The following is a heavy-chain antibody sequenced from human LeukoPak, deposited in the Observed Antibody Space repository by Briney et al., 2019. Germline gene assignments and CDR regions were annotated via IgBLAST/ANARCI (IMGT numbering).Heavy chain of an antibody. CDR2: IWYDGSNK. V-gene: IGHV3-33*08. D-gene: IGHD4-17*01. Sequence: GGSLRLSCAVSGFSVSSNYMSWVRQAPGKGLEWVAVIWYDGSNKYYADSVKGRFTISRDNSKNTLYLQMNSLRAEDTAVYYCARGTRDYGDYFSEGAYFDYWGQGTLVTVSS. CDR1: GFSVSSNY. CDR3: ARGTRDYGDYFSEGAYFDY. J-gene: IGHJ4*02.